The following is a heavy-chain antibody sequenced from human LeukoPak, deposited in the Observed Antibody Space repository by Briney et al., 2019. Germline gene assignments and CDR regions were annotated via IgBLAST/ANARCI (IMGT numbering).Heavy chain of an antibody. CDR3: ARGVGYSYIDY. V-gene: IGHV1-69*06. CDR2: IIPIFGTA. D-gene: IGHD5-18*01. J-gene: IGHJ4*02. Sequence: SVKVSCKASGYTFTGYYMHWVRQAPGQGLEWMGGIIPIFGTANYAQKFQGRVTITADKSTSTAYMELSSLRSEDTAVYYCARGVGYSYIDYWGQGTLVTVSS. CDR1: GYTFTGYY.